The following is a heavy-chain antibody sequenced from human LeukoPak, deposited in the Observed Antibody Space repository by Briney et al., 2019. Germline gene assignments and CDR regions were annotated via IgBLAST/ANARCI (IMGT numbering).Heavy chain of an antibody. J-gene: IGHJ6*02. CDR2: INPNSGGT. CDR1: GYTFTSYD. D-gene: IGHD4/OR15-4a*01. V-gene: IGHV1-2*06. CDR3: AREGATPTYYYYYGMDV. Sequence: GASMKVSCKASGYTFTSYDINWVRQATGQGLEWMGRINPNSGGTNYAQKFQGRVTMTRDTSISTAYMELSRLRSDDTAVYYCAREGATPTYYYYYGMDVWGQGTTVTVSS.